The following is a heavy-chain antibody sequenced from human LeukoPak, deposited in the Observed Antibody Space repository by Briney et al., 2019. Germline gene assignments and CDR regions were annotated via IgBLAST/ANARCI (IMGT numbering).Heavy chain of an antibody. CDR2: MNPNSGNT. D-gene: IGHD1-14*01. CDR3: ARALTGPDY. Sequence: LEWMGWMNPNSGNTGYAQKFQGRVTMTTDTSTSTAYMELRSLRSDDTAVYYCARALTGPDYWGQGTLVTVSS. J-gene: IGHJ4*02. V-gene: IGHV1-18*01.